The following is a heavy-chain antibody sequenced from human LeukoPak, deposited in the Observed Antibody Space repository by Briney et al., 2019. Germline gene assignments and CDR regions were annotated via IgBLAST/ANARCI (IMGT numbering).Heavy chain of an antibody. CDR1: SGSLGSYY. J-gene: IGHJ4*02. Sequence: SETLSLTCTVSSGSLGSYYWNWLRQPAGKGLEWIGHIYTSGSTNYHPSLKSRAIMSVDTSKKQFSPKLNSVTAADTAFYYCAREYSSSSGNALDYWGQGTLVTVSS. D-gene: IGHD6-6*01. CDR2: IYTSGST. CDR3: AREYSSSSGNALDY. V-gene: IGHV4-4*07.